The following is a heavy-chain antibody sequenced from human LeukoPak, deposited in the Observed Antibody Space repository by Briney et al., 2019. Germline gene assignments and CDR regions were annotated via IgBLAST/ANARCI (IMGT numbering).Heavy chain of an antibody. CDR1: GGSISSGSYY. D-gene: IGHD6-6*01. J-gene: IGHJ4*02. CDR3: ARDLSYQIAARPFDY. Sequence: SETLSLTCTVSGGSISSGSYYWSWIRQPAGKGLEWIGRIYTSGSTNYNPSLKSRVTISVDTSKNQFSLKLSSVTAADTAVYYCARDLSYQIAARPFDYWGQGTLVTVSS. CDR2: IYTSGST. V-gene: IGHV4-61*02.